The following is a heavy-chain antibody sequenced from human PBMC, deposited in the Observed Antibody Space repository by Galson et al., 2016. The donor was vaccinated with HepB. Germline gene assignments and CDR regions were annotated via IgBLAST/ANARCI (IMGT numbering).Heavy chain of an antibody. D-gene: IGHD3-3*02. Sequence: PALVKPTQTLTLTCTFSGFSLRTTGMCVSWIRQPPGKALEWLARIDWDGDKYYRTSLKTRLTLSDDTSKNQVVLTMTNMDSVDTATYDCARDRPPGGISLDYWGQGILITVSS. CDR2: IDWDGDK. J-gene: IGHJ4*02. V-gene: IGHV2-70*11. CDR3: ARDRPPGGISLDY. CDR1: GFSLRTTGMC.